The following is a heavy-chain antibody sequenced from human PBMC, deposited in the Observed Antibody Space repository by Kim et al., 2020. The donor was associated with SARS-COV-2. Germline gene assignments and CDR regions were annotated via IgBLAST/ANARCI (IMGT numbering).Heavy chain of an antibody. J-gene: IGHJ3*02. Sequence: QKVQGRVTITADESTSTAFMELSSLRSEDTAVYYCARDQHDDGGNGALDIWGQGTMVTVSS. CDR3: ARDQHDDGGNGALDI. V-gene: IGHV1-69*01. D-gene: IGHD4-17*01.